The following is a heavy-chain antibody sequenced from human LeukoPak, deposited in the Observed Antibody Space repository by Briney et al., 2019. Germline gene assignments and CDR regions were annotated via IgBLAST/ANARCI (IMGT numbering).Heavy chain of an antibody. V-gene: IGHV4-39*01. J-gene: IGHJ4*01. CDR1: GGSVSSSFYS. CDR3: ASATTYSIDD. CDR2: MYYSGSA. Sequence: PSETLSLTCNVSGGSVSSSFYSWGWIRQPPGKGLEWIGSMYYSGSAHYNSSLKSRVTMSVDTSKNQFSLKLSSVTAADTAIYFCASATTYSIDDWGQGTLVTVSS. D-gene: IGHD5-12*01.